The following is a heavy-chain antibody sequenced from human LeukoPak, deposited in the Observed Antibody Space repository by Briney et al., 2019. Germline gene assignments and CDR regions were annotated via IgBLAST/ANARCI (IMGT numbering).Heavy chain of an antibody. CDR2: ISGSGGST. V-gene: IGHV3-23*01. CDR1: GFTFSSYD. J-gene: IGHJ5*02. Sequence: GGSLRLSCAASGFTFSSYDMSWVRQAPGKGLEWVSGISGSGGSTYYADSVKGRFTISRDNSKNTLYLQMNSLRAEDTAVYYCAKDRGTMIVGNWFDPWGQGTLGTVSS. D-gene: IGHD3-22*01. CDR3: AKDRGTMIVGNWFDP.